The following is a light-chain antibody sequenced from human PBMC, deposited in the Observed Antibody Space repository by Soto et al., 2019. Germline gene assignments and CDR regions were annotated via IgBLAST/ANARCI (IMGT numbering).Light chain of an antibody. V-gene: IGKV2-28*01. CDR2: LGS. J-gene: IGKJ1*01. CDR3: MQALQTPWT. CDR1: QSLLHSNGYYY. Sequence: DIVMTQSPLSLPVTPGEPASISCRSSQSLLHSNGYYYLDWYLQKPGQSPQVLLYLGSPQAAGVAERFSGSGASNDFTLKSSRVDADDVGVYYFMQALQTPWTFGQGTKVEVK.